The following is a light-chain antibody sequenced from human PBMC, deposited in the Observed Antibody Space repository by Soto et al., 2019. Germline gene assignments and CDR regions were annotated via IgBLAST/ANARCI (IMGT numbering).Light chain of an antibody. CDR2: GAS. CDR3: QQYGSSQIT. J-gene: IGKJ5*01. CDR1: QSVSSSY. V-gene: IGKV3-20*01. Sequence: EIVLTQSPGTLSLSPGEIATLSCSASQSVSSSYLAWYQQKPGQAPRLLIYGASSRATGIPDRFSGSGSGTDFTLTISRLEPEDFAVYYCQQYGSSQITFGQGTRLEIK.